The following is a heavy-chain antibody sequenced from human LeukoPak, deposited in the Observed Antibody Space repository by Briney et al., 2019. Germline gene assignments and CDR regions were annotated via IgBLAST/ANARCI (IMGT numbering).Heavy chain of an antibody. D-gene: IGHD4-17*01. J-gene: IGHJ4*02. CDR3: ARVLSSYGDYENYYFDY. V-gene: IGHV3-53*01. CDR2: IYSGGST. CDR1: GFSVSSNY. Sequence: PGGSLRLSCAASGFSVSSNYISWVRQAPGKGLEWVSVIYSGGSTKYADSVKARFTISRDSSKNTVYLQMNSLRAEDTAVYYCARVLSSYGDYENYYFDYWGQGTLVTVSS.